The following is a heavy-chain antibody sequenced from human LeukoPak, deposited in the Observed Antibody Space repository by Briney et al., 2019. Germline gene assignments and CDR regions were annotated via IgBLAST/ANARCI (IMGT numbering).Heavy chain of an antibody. Sequence: SGGSLRLSCAASGFTFSNAWMTWVRQAPGKGLEWVGRIKNKANRETTDYAAPVKGRFTISRDDSKNTLSLQMDSLKTEDTAVYYCTTLSSEARRSWGQGTLVTVSS. V-gene: IGHV3-15*01. CDR2: IKNKANRETT. CDR3: TTLSSEARRS. J-gene: IGHJ4*02. CDR1: GFTFSNAW. D-gene: IGHD3-10*01.